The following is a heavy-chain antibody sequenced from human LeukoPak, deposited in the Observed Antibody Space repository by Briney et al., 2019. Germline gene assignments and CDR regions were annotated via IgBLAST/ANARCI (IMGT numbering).Heavy chain of an antibody. Sequence: SGTLSLTCAVYGGSFSGYYWSWIRQPPGKGLEWIGEINHSGSTNYNPSLKSRVTISVDTSKNQFSLKLSSVTAADTAVHYCASKSYYYGSGTYYWGQGTLVTVSS. CDR3: ASKSYYYGSGTYY. CDR2: INHSGST. D-gene: IGHD3-10*01. J-gene: IGHJ4*02. V-gene: IGHV4-34*01. CDR1: GGSFSGYY.